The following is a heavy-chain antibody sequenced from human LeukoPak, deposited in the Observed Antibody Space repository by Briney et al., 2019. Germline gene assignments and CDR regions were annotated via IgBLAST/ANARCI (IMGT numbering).Heavy chain of an antibody. Sequence: ASVKVSCKAFGYIFTSYYMHWLRQAPGQGLEWVGLINPTGGSTTYAQNFQGRVTMTRDTSTTTVYMEVSSLRSEDTAVYYCARAGYDSSGYYSYRGQGTLVTVSS. CDR2: INPTGGST. J-gene: IGHJ4*02. CDR1: GYIFTSYY. CDR3: ARAGYDSSGYYSY. V-gene: IGHV1-46*01. D-gene: IGHD3-22*01.